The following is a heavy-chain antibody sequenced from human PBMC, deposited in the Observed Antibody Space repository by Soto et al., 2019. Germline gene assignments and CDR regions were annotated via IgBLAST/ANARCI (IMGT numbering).Heavy chain of an antibody. D-gene: IGHD6-13*01. CDR3: ARDRAYSSTWPARYYYYGMDV. J-gene: IGHJ6*02. V-gene: IGHV6-1*01. CDR2: TYYRSKWYN. Sequence: SQTLSLTCAISVDSLSSNSAAWNWIRQSPSRGLEWLGRTYYRSKWYNDYAVSVKSRITINPDTSKNQLSLQLNSVSPEDTAVYYCARDRAYSSTWPARYYYYGMDVWGQGTADTVSS. CDR1: VDSLSSNSAA.